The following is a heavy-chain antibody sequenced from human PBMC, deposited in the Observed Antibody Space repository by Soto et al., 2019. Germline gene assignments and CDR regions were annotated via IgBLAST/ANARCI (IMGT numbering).Heavy chain of an antibody. CDR2: ISWNSGTI. J-gene: IGHJ3*02. V-gene: IGHV3-9*01. CDR3: AKDSAFVLPVAEGAFDI. D-gene: IGHD6-19*01. Sequence: EVQLVESGGGLVQPGRSLRLSCAASGFTFDDYAMHWVRQVPGKGLEWVSGISWNSGTIGYADFVKGRFTISRDNAKNSLHLQMNSLRTEDTALYYCAKDSAFVLPVAEGAFDIWGQGTMVTVSS. CDR1: GFTFDDYA.